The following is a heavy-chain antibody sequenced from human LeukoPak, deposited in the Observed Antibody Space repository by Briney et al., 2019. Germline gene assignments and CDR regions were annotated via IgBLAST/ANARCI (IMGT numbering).Heavy chain of an antibody. CDR1: GFSFSSYW. Sequence: PGGSLRLSCAASGFSFSSYWMYWVRQGPGKGLVWVSRINTDGSTTHYADSVKGRFTISRDNAKNTLYMQMSSLRAEDTAVYYCARDVGSSSVMNLWGEGTTVTVSS. CDR3: ARDVGSSSVMNL. CDR2: INTDGSTT. D-gene: IGHD6-6*01. J-gene: IGHJ6*03. V-gene: IGHV3-74*01.